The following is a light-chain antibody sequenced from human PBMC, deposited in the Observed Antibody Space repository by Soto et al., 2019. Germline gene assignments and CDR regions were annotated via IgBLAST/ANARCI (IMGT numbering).Light chain of an antibody. CDR2: GAS. J-gene: IGKJ2*01. V-gene: IGKV3-20*01. CDR1: QSVSSSY. CDR3: QQYGSSLMYT. Sequence: EIVMTQSPGTLSLSPGERATLSCRASQSVSSSYLAWYQQKPGQAPRLLIYGASSRATSIPDRFSGSGSGKDFTLTISRLEPEDFAVYYCQQYGSSLMYTFGQGTKLEIK.